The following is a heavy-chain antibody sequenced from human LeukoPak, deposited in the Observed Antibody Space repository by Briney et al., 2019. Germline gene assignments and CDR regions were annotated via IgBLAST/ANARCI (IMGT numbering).Heavy chain of an antibody. V-gene: IGHV4-4*07. D-gene: IGHD5-12*01. J-gene: IGHJ3*02. CDR1: GGSISSYY. CDR2: IHTRAGT. Sequence: SETLSLTCSVSGGSISSYYWSWLRQPAGKGLDWVGRIHTRAGTEYNPSLKSRVTMSVDTSKNQFSLKLTSVTAADTAVYFCARDDNSGYSDDAFDIWGQGTLVTVSS. CDR3: ARDDNSGYSDDAFDI.